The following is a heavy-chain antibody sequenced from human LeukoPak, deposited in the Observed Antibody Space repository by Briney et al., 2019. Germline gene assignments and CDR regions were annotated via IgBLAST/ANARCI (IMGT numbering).Heavy chain of an antibody. CDR3: AREEGYSSSRSLLYYYYGMDV. D-gene: IGHD6-13*01. Sequence: ASVKVSCKASGYTFASYYMHWVRQAPGQGLEWMGIINPSGGSTSYAQKFQGRVTMTRDTSTSTVYMELSSLRSEDTAVYYCAREEGYSSSRSLLYYYYGMDVWGKGTTVTVSS. CDR2: INPSGGST. V-gene: IGHV1-46*01. J-gene: IGHJ6*04. CDR1: GYTFASYY.